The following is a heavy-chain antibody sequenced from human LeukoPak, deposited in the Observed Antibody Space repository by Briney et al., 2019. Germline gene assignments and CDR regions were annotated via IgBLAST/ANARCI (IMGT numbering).Heavy chain of an antibody. Sequence: GVSLRLSCAASGFTFSDYYMSWLRQAPGKGVEWVSYISSSGPTISYGDSVKGRFTISRDNAKNSLYPQMNSLRAEDTAVYYCASLYGSGSYYIKHYYYYGMDVWGQGTTVTDSS. D-gene: IGHD3-10*01. J-gene: IGHJ6*02. CDR3: ASLYGSGSYYIKHYYYYGMDV. V-gene: IGHV3-11*01. CDR1: GFTFSDYY. CDR2: ISSSGPTI.